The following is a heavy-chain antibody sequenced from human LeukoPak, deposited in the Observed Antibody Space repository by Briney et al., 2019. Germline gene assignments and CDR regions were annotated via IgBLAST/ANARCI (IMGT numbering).Heavy chain of an antibody. CDR2: IYYSGST. Sequence: ASETLSLTCTVSGGSISSYYWSWIRQPPGKGLEWIGYIYYSGSTNYNPSLKSRVAISVDTSKNQFSLKLSSVTAADTAVYYCARGAVLWFGESPFDYWGQGTLVTVSS. J-gene: IGHJ4*02. CDR1: GGSISSYY. V-gene: IGHV4-59*08. CDR3: ARGAVLWFGESPFDY. D-gene: IGHD3-10*01.